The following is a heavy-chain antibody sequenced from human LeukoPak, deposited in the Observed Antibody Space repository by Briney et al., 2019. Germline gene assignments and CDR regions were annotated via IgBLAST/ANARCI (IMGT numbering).Heavy chain of an antibody. CDR2: ISYDGSNK. D-gene: IGHD3-10*01. Sequence: GGSLRLSCAASGFTFSSYAMHWVRQAPGKGLEWVAVISYDGSNKYYADSVKGRFTISRDNSKSTLYLQMSTLRAEDTAVYYCAREEGSGSYYSAYGFFDYWGQGTLVTVSS. CDR1: GFTFSSYA. V-gene: IGHV3-30-3*01. J-gene: IGHJ4*02. CDR3: AREEGSGSYYSAYGFFDY.